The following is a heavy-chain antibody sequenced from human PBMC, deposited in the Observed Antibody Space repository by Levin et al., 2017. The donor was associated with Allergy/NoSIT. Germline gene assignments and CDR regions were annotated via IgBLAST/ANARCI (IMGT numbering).Heavy chain of an antibody. CDR2: ISGSGGST. V-gene: IGHV3-23*01. J-gene: IGHJ4*02. D-gene: IGHD3-22*01. CDR1: GFTFSSYA. Sequence: PGGSLRLSCAASGFTFSSYAMSWVRQAPGKGLEWVSAISGSGGSTYYADSVKGRFTISRDNSKNTLCLQMNSLRAEDTAVYYCAKDRTTYNYYHDSSGRWGQGTLVTVSS. CDR3: AKDRTTYNYYHDSSGR.